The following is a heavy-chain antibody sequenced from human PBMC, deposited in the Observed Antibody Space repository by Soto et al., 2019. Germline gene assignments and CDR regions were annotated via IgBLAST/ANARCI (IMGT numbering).Heavy chain of an antibody. CDR2: IYFTGNT. CDR3: GTVELVGAAYYFDY. J-gene: IGHJ4*02. D-gene: IGHD1-26*01. Sequence: PSETLSLTCSASGGSITSSSYYWGWVRQPPGKGLEWIGTIYFTGNTYYTPSLKSRLTMSIDTSKNGFSLRLNAVTAADTAVYYCGTVELVGAAYYFDYWGPGTLVTVSS. V-gene: IGHV4-39*01. CDR1: GGSITSSSYY.